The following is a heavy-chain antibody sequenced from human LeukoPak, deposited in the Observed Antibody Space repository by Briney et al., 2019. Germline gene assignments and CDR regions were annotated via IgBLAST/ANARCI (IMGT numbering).Heavy chain of an antibody. CDR1: GFTFSRYW. D-gene: IGHD3-9*01. Sequence: GGSLRLSCAASGFTFSRYWMHWVRQAPGKGLVWVSGIDTDGRTTNYADSVKGRFTISRDNAKNTVYLQMNSLRADDPALYYCARDPRYSYWGNDFWGQGTLVTVSS. CDR3: ARDPRYSYWGNDF. V-gene: IGHV3-74*01. CDR2: IDTDGRTT. J-gene: IGHJ4*02.